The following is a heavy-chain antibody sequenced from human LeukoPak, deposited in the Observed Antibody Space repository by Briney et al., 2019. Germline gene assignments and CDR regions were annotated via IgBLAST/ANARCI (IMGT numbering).Heavy chain of an antibody. CDR3: ARASGPFDY. CDR2: IWNDGSNK. V-gene: IGHV3-33*01. Sequence: GGSLRLSCEASGFTFSIYGMHWVRQAPGKGLEWVAVIWNDGSNKYYADSAKGRFTISRDNSKNTLYLQINSLRAEDTAVYSCARASGPFDYWGQGTLVTVSS. D-gene: IGHD3-10*01. CDR1: GFTFSIYG. J-gene: IGHJ4*02.